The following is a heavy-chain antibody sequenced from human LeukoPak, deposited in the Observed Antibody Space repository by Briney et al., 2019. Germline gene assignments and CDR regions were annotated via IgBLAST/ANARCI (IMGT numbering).Heavy chain of an antibody. D-gene: IGHD3-16*01. CDR3: VKEASKTFGIYTADY. Sequence: GGSLRLSCAASGFTFSSSAMGWVRRAPQKGLEWVSAIPASGPKTYYTGSVRGRFTISRDNSENTVYLQMQSLRAEDTAVYYCVKEASKTFGIYTADYWGQGTLVTVSS. CDR1: GFTFSSSA. J-gene: IGHJ4*02. CDR2: IPASGPKT. V-gene: IGHV3-23*01.